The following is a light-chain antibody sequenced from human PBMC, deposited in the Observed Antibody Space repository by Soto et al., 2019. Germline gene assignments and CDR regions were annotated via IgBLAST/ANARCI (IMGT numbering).Light chain of an antibody. CDR1: HNITNY. Sequence: DIQMTQYPSSLYASVGDRVTITCRASHNITNYLNWYQQKSGTAPTLLIYAASNLQGGVPSRFTGSASGTDFTLTISSLQPEDFATYYCQQSYSTPCAFGQGTKVDIK. J-gene: IGKJ1*01. CDR3: QQSYSTPCA. V-gene: IGKV1-39*01. CDR2: AAS.